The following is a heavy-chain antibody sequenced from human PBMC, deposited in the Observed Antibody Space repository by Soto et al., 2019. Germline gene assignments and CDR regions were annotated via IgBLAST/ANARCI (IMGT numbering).Heavy chain of an antibody. J-gene: IGHJ6*02. CDR3: ARDRDTAMVTAPGPYYGMDV. CDR1: GGTFSSYA. Sequence: QVQLVQSGAEVQKPGSSVKVSCKASGGTFSSYAISWVRQAPGQGLEWMGGIIPIFGTANYAQKFQDRVTITADESTSTAYMELSSLRSEDTAVYYCARDRDTAMVTAPGPYYGMDVWGQGTTVTVSS. D-gene: IGHD5-18*01. V-gene: IGHV1-69*01. CDR2: IIPIFGTA.